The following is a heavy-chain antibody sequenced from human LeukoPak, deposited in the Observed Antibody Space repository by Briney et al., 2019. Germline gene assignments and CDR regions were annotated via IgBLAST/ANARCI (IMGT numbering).Heavy chain of an antibody. CDR3: ARESYGYDAFDI. J-gene: IGHJ3*02. D-gene: IGHD5-18*01. V-gene: IGHV4-4*07. Sequence: SEPLSLTCTVSGGSISSYYWSWIRQPAGKGLEWIGRIYTSGSTNYNPSLKSRVTISVDTSKNQFSLKLSSVTAADTAVYYCARESYGYDAFDIWGQGTMVTVSS. CDR2: IYTSGST. CDR1: GGSISSYY.